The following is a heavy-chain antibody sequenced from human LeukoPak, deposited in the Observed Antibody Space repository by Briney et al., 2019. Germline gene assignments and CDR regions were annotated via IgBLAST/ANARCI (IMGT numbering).Heavy chain of an antibody. D-gene: IGHD2-2*01. CDR2: MNPLSGNT. V-gene: IGHV1-8*01. Sequence: ASVKVSCKASGYSFVTSVNWVRQAAGQGLEWMGWMNPLSGNTGYAQKFQGRVTMTRNTSTGTAYMELSSLRSDDTAVYYCARAHMFQRNQLLCPGDYWGQGTLVTVSS. CDR3: ARAHMFQRNQLLCPGDY. CDR1: GYSFVTSV. J-gene: IGHJ4*02.